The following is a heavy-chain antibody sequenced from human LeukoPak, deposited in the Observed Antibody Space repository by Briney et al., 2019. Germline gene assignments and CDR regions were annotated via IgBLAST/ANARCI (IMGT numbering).Heavy chain of an antibody. D-gene: IGHD3-3*01. CDR2: IYSGGDT. Sequence: PGGSLRLSCAASGFAVNDNYMGWVRQAPGKGLDWVSLIYSGGDTYYADAVKGRFTISRDNSKNTLYLQMNSLRAEDTAVYYCAKDPLRFLEWAHAFDIWGQGTMVTVSS. J-gene: IGHJ3*02. CDR1: GFAVNDNY. CDR3: AKDPLRFLEWAHAFDI. V-gene: IGHV3-53*01.